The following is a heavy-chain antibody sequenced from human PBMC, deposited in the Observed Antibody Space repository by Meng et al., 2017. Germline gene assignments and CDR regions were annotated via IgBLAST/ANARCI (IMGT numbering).Heavy chain of an antibody. CDR1: GGTFRRYA. D-gene: IGHD6-19*01. CDR3: HSGWYQAGDDY. Sequence: QGQLVPSGAGVKTPGSLVKVSCKASGGTFRRYAISWVRQAPGQGLEWMGGIIPIFGTANYAQKFQGRVTIAADKSTSTAYMELSSLRSEDTAVYYCHSGWYQAGDDYWGQGTLVTVSS. CDR2: IIPIFGTA. V-gene: IGHV1-69*06. J-gene: IGHJ4*02.